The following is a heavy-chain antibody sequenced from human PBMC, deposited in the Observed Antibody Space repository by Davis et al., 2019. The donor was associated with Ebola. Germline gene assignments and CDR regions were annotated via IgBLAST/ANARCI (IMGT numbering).Heavy chain of an antibody. V-gene: IGHV3-53*05. CDR1: GFTVSSNY. D-gene: IGHD6-13*01. Sequence: GESLKISCAASGFTVSSNYMSWVRQAPGKGLEWVSVIYSGGSRYYADSVKGRFTISRDNSKNTLYLQMNSLRPEDTAVYYCARGALIAAAGTGKDFDYWGQGTLVTVSS. CDR3: ARGALIAAAGTGKDFDY. CDR2: IYSGGSR. J-gene: IGHJ4*02.